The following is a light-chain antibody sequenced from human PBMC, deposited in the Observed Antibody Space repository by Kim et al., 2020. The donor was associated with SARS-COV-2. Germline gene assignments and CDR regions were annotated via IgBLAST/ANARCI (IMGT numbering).Light chain of an antibody. CDR1: SRNRNDA. Sequence: GKVTCTRGSRNRNDAIGWHQQQPGKGPEQMMKVNSDGSSSKGDGIPARFSGSRSGAKRYLTVSSVQSEDEADYYCQTWGSGVWVFGGGTQLTVL. CDR3: QTWGSGVWV. J-gene: IGLJ3*02. CDR2: VNSDGSS. V-gene: IGLV4-69*01.